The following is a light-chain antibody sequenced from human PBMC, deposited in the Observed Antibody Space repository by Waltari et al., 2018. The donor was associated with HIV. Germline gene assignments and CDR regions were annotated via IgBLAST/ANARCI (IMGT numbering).Light chain of an antibody. V-gene: IGLV10-54*01. CDR2: RNN. CDR1: SNNVGYQG. J-gene: IGLJ3*02. Sequence: QAGLTQPHSVSKGLRQTATLTCTGNSNNVGYQGAAWLQQHQGHPPKLLSYRNNNRPPWISERLSASRSGNTASLTITGLQPEDEADYNCSAWDSSLSAWVFGGGTKLTVL. CDR3: SAWDSSLSAWV.